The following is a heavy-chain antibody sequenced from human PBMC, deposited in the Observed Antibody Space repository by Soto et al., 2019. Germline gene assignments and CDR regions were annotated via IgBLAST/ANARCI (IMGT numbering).Heavy chain of an antibody. CDR1: GYNFTSYG. Sequence: QVQLVQSGADVKKPGASVKVSCKASGYNFTSYGISWVRQAPGQGLEWMGWISPHNDRTKYARRFQDRVTMTTETPTSTGYMELWSLRSDDTAVYYCARDLYYSSGRYFDHDAFDIWGQGTVVTVSS. CDR3: ARDLYYSSGRYFDHDAFDI. CDR2: ISPHNDRT. V-gene: IGHV1-18*01. D-gene: IGHD6-19*01. J-gene: IGHJ3*02.